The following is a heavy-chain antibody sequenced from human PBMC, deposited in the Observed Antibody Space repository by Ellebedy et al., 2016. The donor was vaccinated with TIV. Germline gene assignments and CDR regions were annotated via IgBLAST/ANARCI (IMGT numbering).Heavy chain of an antibody. CDR3: ARSHFGGSYGMDV. V-gene: IGHV1-69*04. CDR2: IIPILDIA. CDR1: GGPFSSYA. D-gene: IGHD3-16*01. Sequence: AASVKVSCKASGGPFSSYAISWVRQAPGQGLEWMGRIIPILDIANYAQKFQGRVTITADKSTSTAYMELSSLRSEDTAVNCCARSHFGGSYGMDVWGQGTTVTVSS. J-gene: IGHJ6*02.